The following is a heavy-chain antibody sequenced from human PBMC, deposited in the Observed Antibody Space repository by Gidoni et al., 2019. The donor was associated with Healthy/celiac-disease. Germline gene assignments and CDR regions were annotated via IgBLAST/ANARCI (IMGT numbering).Heavy chain of an antibody. Sequence: VQSGAEVKTPGASVKVSCKASGYTFTSYDINWVRQATGQGLEWMGWMNPNSGNTGYAQKFQGRVNMTRNTYISTAYMELSSLRSEDTAVYYCARAGEGYTAMVYYYYYYGMDVWGQGTTVTVSS. CDR1: GYTFTSYD. D-gene: IGHD5-18*01. CDR3: ARAGEGYTAMVYYYYYYGMDV. J-gene: IGHJ6*02. CDR2: MNPNSGNT. V-gene: IGHV1-8*01.